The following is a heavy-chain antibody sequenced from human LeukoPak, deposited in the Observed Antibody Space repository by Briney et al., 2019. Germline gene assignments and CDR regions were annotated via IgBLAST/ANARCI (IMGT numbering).Heavy chain of an antibody. V-gene: IGHV4-59*08. CDR3: ARYSGSYSGFDY. CDR1: GGSISSYY. Sequence: SETLSLTCTVSGGSISSYYWSWIRQPPGKGLEWIGYIYYSGSINYDPSLKSRVTISVDTSKNQFSLKLRSVTAADTAVYYCARYSGSYSGFDYWGQGTLVTVSS. J-gene: IGHJ4*02. D-gene: IGHD1-26*01. CDR2: IYYSGSI.